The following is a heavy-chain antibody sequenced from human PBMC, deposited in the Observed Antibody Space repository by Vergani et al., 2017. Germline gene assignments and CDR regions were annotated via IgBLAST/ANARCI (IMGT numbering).Heavy chain of an antibody. CDR2: INPNSGGT. D-gene: IGHD2-21*01. CDR3: ARGDMVIPWISGPMDV. CDR1: GYTFTGYY. V-gene: IGHV1-2*04. J-gene: IGHJ6*02. Sequence: QVQLVQSGAEVKKPGASVQVSCKASGYTFTGYYMHWVRQAPGQGLEWMGWINPNSGGTNYAQKFQGWVTMTRDTSISTAYMELSRLRSDDTAVYYCARGDMVIPWISGPMDVWGQGTTVTVSS.